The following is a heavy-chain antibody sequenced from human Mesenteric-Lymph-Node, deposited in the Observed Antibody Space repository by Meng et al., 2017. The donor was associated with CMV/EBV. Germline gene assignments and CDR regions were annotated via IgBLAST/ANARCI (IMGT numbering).Heavy chain of an antibody. D-gene: IGHD1-1*01. CDR3: ASYWSADY. V-gene: IGHV3-30*02. J-gene: IGHJ4*02. CDR1: GFTFSSYA. CDR2: IRYDGSNK. Sequence: GESLKISCAASGFTFSSYAMSWVRQAPDKGLEWVAFIRYDGSNKYYADSVKGRFTISRDNSRNTLYLQINGLRAEDTAMYYCASYWSADYWGQGTLVTVSS.